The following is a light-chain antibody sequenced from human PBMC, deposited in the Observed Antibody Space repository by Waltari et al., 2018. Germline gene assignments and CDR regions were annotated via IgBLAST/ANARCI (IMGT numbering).Light chain of an antibody. CDR1: QAISNNY. CDR2: NAS. CDR3: QQYGSPPRT. Sequence: EIVLTQSPGTLSFSPGERATLSCRASQAISNNYLAWYQQKPGQAPRLLIYNASLRGTGIPDKFSGSGSGTDFTLTISRQEPEDFAVYYCQQYGSPPRTFGQGTKVEIK. V-gene: IGKV3-20*01. J-gene: IGKJ1*01.